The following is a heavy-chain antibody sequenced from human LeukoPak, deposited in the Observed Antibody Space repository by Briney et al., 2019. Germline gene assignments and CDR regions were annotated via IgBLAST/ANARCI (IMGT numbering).Heavy chain of an antibody. CDR1: GFTFSTYA. CDR2: ISSDRNNK. D-gene: IGHD2-21*02. Sequence: SGGSLRLSCAASGFTFSTYAIHWVRQAPGKGLEWVAVISSDRNNKYYADSVKGRFTISRDNSKNTLYLQMNSLRAEDTAVYYCARIRVTYFDYWGQGTLVTVSS. CDR3: ARIRVTYFDY. J-gene: IGHJ4*02. V-gene: IGHV3-30-3*01.